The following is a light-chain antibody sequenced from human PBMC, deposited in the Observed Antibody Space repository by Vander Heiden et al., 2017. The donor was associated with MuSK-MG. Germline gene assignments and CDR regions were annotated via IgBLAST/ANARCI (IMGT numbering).Light chain of an antibody. CDR3: QQHSNWPLLT. J-gene: IGKJ4*02. V-gene: IGKV3-11*01. CDR1: QSVSGY. CDR2: DAS. Sequence: DIVLPQSPATLSLSPGERATLSCRASQSVSGYLAVYQQKPGKAPRLLIYDASNRATGIPARFIGSGSGTVFTLTISSLEPEDFAVYYCQQHSNWPLLTFGGGTKVEIK.